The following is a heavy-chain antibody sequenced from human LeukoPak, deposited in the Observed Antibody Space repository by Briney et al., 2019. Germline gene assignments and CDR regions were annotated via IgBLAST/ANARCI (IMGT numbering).Heavy chain of an antibody. V-gene: IGHV3-23*01. CDR2: ISNNGGYT. CDR1: GFTFSSSA. D-gene: IGHD2-2*01. CDR3: ARGEDQLLSYFQH. Sequence: GGSLRLSCAASGFTFSSSAMSWVRQAPGKGLEWVSAISNNGGYTYYADSVQGRFTISRDNSKNTLYLQMNSLRAEDTAVYYCARGEDQLLSYFQHWGQGTLVTVSS. J-gene: IGHJ1*01.